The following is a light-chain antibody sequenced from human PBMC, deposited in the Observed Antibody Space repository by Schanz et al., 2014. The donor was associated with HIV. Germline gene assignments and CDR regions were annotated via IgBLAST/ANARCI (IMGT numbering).Light chain of an antibody. Sequence: QSALTQPPSASGSPGQSVTISCTGTGSDIGGYNYVAWYQQHPGKAPKLIIYAVTKRPSGVPDRFSGSKSGNTASLTVSGLQAEDEAYYHCSSYAGNNNLLFGGGTKLTVL. J-gene: IGLJ3*02. V-gene: IGLV2-8*01. CDR1: GSDIGGYNY. CDR3: SSYAGNNNLL. CDR2: AVT.